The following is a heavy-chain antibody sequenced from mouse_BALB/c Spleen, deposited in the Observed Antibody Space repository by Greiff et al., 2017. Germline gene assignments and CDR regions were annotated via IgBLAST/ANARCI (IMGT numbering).Heavy chain of an antibody. D-gene: IGHD2-14*01. Sequence: QVQLKESGPGLVAPSQSLSITCTVSGVSLTSYGVHWVRQPPGKGLEWLGVIWAGGSTNYNSALMSRLSISKDNSKSQVFLKMNSLQTDDTAMYYCARGRVRQIYYAMDYWGQGTSGTVSS. V-gene: IGHV2-9*02. CDR1: GVSLTSYG. J-gene: IGHJ4*01. CDR2: IWAGGST. CDR3: ARGRVRQIYYAMDY.